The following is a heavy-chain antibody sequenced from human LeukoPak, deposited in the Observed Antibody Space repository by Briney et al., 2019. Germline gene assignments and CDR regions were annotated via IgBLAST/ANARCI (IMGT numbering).Heavy chain of an antibody. CDR1: GFTFRNYA. Sequence: PGGSLRLSCEASGFTFRNYAMSWVRQAPGKGLEWVSSIFGTTGTTYYADSVKGRVTISRDNSRNMVYLQMNSLRAEDTAVYYCAKDRTFHSDFSAYYFSPPLQQYLGQGTLLTVSS. J-gene: IGHJ4*02. V-gene: IGHV3-23*01. CDR3: AKDRTFHSDFSAYYFSPPLQQY. CDR2: IFGTTGTT. D-gene: IGHD3-22*01.